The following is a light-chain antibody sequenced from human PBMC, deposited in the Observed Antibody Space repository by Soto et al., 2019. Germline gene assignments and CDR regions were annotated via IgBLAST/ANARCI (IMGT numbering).Light chain of an antibody. J-gene: IGKJ1*01. CDR1: RNVNTY. CDR2: DAS. V-gene: IGKV3-11*01. Sequence: EIVLTQSPVTLSLSPGERATLSCRASRNVNTYLAWYQQRPGQAPRLLIFDASNRATGIPARFSGSGSGTDFTLTISSLESEDFAVYYCQQRFNWPTFGQGTKVEI. CDR3: QQRFNWPT.